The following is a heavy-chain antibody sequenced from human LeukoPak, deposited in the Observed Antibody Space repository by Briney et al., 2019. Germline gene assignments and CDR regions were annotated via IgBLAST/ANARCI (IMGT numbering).Heavy chain of an antibody. D-gene: IGHD2-8*01. V-gene: IGHV3-21*01. Sequence: GGSLRLSCAASGLTFSSYSMNWVRQAPGKGLEWVSSISSSSSYIYYADSVKGRFTISRDNAKNSLYLQMNSLRAEDTAVYYCARDMGYCTNGVCWSNWFDPWGQGTLVTVSS. J-gene: IGHJ5*02. CDR3: ARDMGYCTNGVCWSNWFDP. CDR1: GLTFSSYS. CDR2: ISSSSSYI.